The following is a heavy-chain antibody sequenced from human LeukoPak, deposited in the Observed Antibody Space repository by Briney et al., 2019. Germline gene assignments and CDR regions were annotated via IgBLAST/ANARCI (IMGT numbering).Heavy chain of an antibody. CDR1: GFTVSSNY. CDR3: ARDRRSHYYDSSGYYQRRAIDAFDI. Sequence: GGSLRLSCAASGFTVSSNYMSWVCQAPGKGLEWVSVIYSGGSTYYADSVKGRFTISRDNSKNTLYLQMNSLRAEDTAVYYCARDRRSHYYDSSGYYQRRAIDAFDIWGQGTMVTVSS. D-gene: IGHD3-22*01. CDR2: IYSGGST. J-gene: IGHJ3*02. V-gene: IGHV3-66*01.